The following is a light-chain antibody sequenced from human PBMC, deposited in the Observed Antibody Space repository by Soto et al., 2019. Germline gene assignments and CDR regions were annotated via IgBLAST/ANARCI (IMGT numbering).Light chain of an antibody. CDR1: QSVSSN. CDR3: QQRSNWPLT. J-gene: IGKJ4*01. V-gene: IGKV3-11*01. Sequence: EIVMTQSPATLSVSPGERATLSCRASQSVSSNLAWYQQKPGQAPRLLIYGASKRAAGIPARFSGSGSGTDFTLTISSLEPEDFAVYYCQQRSNWPLTFGGGTKVGIK. CDR2: GAS.